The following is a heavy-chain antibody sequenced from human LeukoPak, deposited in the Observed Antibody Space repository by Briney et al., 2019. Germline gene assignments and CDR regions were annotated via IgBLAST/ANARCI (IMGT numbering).Heavy chain of an antibody. D-gene: IGHD5-12*01. CDR3: AKDVRQWISGGFDY. CDR2: VRGGRDNT. Sequence: GGSLRLSCAASGFTFSIYAMSWVRQAPGKGLEWVSAVRGGRDNTYYAGSVRGRFTISRDNSKNTLYLQMNSLRAEDTAVYYCAKDVRQWISGGFDYWGQGTLVTVSS. V-gene: IGHV3-23*01. CDR1: GFTFSIYA. J-gene: IGHJ4*02.